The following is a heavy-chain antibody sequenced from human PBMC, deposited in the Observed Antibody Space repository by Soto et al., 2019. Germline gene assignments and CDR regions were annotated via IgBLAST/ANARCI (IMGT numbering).Heavy chain of an antibody. V-gene: IGHV4-59*01. D-gene: IGHD1-20*01. J-gene: IGHJ6*02. CDR3: ARDSTNWKGNLVRNYGMDV. CDR2: IYYSGST. CDR1: VGSISIYY. Sequence: SEAPSVTWIVSVGSISIYYWNWIRQPPGKGLEWIGYIYYSGSTNYNPSLKSRVTISVDTSKNQFSLKLSSVTAADTALYYCARDSTNWKGNLVRNYGMDVWGQGTTVTVSS.